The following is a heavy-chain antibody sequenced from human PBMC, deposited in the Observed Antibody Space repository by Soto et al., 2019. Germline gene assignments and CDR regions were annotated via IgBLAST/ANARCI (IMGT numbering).Heavy chain of an antibody. CDR1: GFTFSSYA. J-gene: IGHJ4*02. CDR3: ARAGGGVGYGEVQFDY. D-gene: IGHD4-17*01. CDR2: ISYDGSNK. Sequence: GGSLRLSCAASGFTFSSYAMHWVRQAPGKGLEWVAVISYDGSNKYYADSVKGRFTISRDNSKNTLYLQMNSLRAEDTAVYYCARAGGGVGYGEVQFDYWGQGTLVTVSS. V-gene: IGHV3-30-3*01.